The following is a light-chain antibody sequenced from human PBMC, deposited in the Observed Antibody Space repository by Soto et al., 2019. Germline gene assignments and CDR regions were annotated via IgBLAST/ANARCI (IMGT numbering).Light chain of an antibody. Sequence: QAVVTQQPSWTVSPGGTVTLTCGSSTGPVTNGHFPYWFQQKPGQAPRPLIYDTDTKHSWTPARFSGSLLGDKAALTLSGAQPEDEADYYCLLSYTGRLYVFGPGTKLTVL. CDR1: TGPVTNGHF. CDR2: DTD. J-gene: IGLJ1*01. CDR3: LLSYTGRLYV. V-gene: IGLV7-46*01.